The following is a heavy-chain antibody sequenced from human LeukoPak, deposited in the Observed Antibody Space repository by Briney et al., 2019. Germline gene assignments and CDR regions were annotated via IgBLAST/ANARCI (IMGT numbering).Heavy chain of an antibody. J-gene: IGHJ4*02. D-gene: IGHD3-10*01. CDR3: ARRALYYYGSGSPPHFDY. CDR1: GYSFTSYW. V-gene: IGHV5-51*01. Sequence: GESLKISCKGSGYSFTSYWIGWVRQMPGKGLEWMGIIYPGDSDTRYSPSFQGQVTISADKSISTAYLQWSSLKASDTAMYYCARRALYYYGSGSPPHFDYWGQGTLVTVSS. CDR2: IYPGDSDT.